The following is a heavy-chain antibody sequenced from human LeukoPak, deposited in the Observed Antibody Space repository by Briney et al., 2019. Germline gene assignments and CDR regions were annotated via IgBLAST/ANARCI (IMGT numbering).Heavy chain of an antibody. CDR1: GFTFSSYA. D-gene: IGHD5-24*01. CDR2: ISGSGGST. CDR3: AKDDRDGYNWSAFDY. V-gene: IGHV3-23*01. Sequence: PGGSLRLSCAASGFTFSSYAMSWVRQAPGKGLEWVSAISGSGGSTYYADSVKGRFTISRDNSKNTLYLQMNSLRAEDTAVYYCAKDDRDGYNWSAFDYWGQGTLATVSS. J-gene: IGHJ4*02.